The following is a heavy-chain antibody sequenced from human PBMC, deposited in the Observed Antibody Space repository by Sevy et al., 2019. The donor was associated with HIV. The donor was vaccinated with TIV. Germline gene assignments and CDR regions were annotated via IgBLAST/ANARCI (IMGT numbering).Heavy chain of an antibody. D-gene: IGHD3-16*02. CDR1: GFTFADHA. Sequence: GGSLRLSCAGSGFTFADHAMSWVRQAPGKGLEWVGFIRSKEYGGKIEYAASVKGRFTISRDDSKGIAYLQMSGLKIEDTAVYYCARKHRLDYWGPGTLVTVSS. CDR3: ARKHRLDY. CDR2: IRSKEYGGKI. V-gene: IGHV3-49*04. J-gene: IGHJ4*02.